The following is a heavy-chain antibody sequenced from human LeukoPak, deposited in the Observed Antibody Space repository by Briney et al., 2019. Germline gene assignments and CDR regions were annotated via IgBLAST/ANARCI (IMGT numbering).Heavy chain of an antibody. Sequence: SQTLSLTCATSGDTVSSTSGAWNWIRQSPSRGLEWLGRTYYRSKWFNDYAVSVKSRVTFNPDTSKNQVSLQLNSVIPEDTAVYYCARERIDSSDSWGQGTLVTVSS. J-gene: IGHJ5*01. CDR3: ARERIDSSDS. D-gene: IGHD3-16*02. CDR1: GDTVSSTSGA. CDR2: TYYRSKWFN. V-gene: IGHV6-1*01.